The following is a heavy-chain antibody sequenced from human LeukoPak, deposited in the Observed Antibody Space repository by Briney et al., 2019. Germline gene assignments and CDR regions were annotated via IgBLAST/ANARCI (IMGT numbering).Heavy chain of an antibody. D-gene: IGHD5-18*01. CDR2: ISDDGSNK. CDR3: ARKKRGYTYGPADYYFDY. V-gene: IGHV3-30*04. J-gene: IGHJ4*02. CDR1: GFTFSSYA. Sequence: GGSLRLSCAASGFTFSSYAMHWVRQAPGKGLEWVAVISDDGSNKYYADSVKGRFTISRDNSQNTLYLQMDSLRAEDTAVYYCARKKRGYTYGPADYYFDYWGQGTLVTVSS.